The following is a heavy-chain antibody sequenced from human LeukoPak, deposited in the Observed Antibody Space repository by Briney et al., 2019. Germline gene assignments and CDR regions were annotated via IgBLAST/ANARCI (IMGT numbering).Heavy chain of an antibody. D-gene: IGHD5-18*01. V-gene: IGHV4-59*01. Sequence: SETLSLTCTVSGGSISSYYWSWIRQPPGKGLEWIGFISFSGSTNYNPSLKSRVTISIDTSKNQFSLKLSSVTAADTAVYYCASDRGDTAMAHPFDYWGQGTLVTVSS. J-gene: IGHJ4*02. CDR1: GGSISSYY. CDR2: ISFSGST. CDR3: ASDRGDTAMAHPFDY.